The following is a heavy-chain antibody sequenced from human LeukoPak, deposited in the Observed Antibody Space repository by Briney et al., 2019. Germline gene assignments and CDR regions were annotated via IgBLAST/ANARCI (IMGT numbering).Heavy chain of an antibody. Sequence: GGSLRLSCAASGFTFSSYGMHWVRQAPGKGLEWVAVISCDGSNKYYADSVKGRFTISRDNSKNTLYLQMNSLRAEDTAVYYCAKEPISYYYDSSASWGQGTLVTVSS. CDR3: AKEPISYYYDSSAS. D-gene: IGHD3-22*01. J-gene: IGHJ5*02. CDR2: ISCDGSNK. CDR1: GFTFSSYG. V-gene: IGHV3-30*18.